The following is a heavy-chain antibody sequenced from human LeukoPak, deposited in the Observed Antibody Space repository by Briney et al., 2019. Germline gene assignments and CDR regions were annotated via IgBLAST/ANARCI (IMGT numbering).Heavy chain of an antibody. CDR1: GFTFSGYG. V-gene: IGHV3-33*06. Sequence: PGGSLRLSCAASGFTFSGYGMHWVRQAPGKGLEWVAVIWYDGSNKYYADSVKGRFTISRDNSKNTLYLQMNSLKAEDTAVYYCAKGHSDYGTGFDLWGRGTLVTVSS. CDR3: AKGHSDYGTGFDL. D-gene: IGHD4-17*01. CDR2: IWYDGSNK. J-gene: IGHJ4*02.